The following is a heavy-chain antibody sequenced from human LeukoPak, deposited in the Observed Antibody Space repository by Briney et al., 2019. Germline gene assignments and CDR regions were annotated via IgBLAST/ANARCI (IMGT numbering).Heavy chain of an antibody. CDR1: GFTFSSYA. D-gene: IGHD3-10*01. Sequence: GGSLRLSCAASGFTFSSYAMSWVRQAPGKGLEWVSAISGSGGSTYYADSVKGRFTISRDNSKNTLYLQMNSLRAEDTAVYYCAKRDYYGSGSYYNWGGFDYWGQGTLVTVSS. CDR2: ISGSGGST. J-gene: IGHJ4*02. CDR3: AKRDYYGSGSYYNWGGFDY. V-gene: IGHV3-23*01.